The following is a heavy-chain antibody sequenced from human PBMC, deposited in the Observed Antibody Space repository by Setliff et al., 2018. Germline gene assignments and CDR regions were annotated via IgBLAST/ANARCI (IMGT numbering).Heavy chain of an antibody. V-gene: IGHV3-30*01. J-gene: IGHJ4*02. Sequence: GGSLRLSCAASGFTVHWVRQAPGKGLEWVSAISSDGISKYYAESVKGRFTISRDNSKNTVYLQMDSLTADDTAVYYCAREGGSSGYCGYFDYWGQGTLVTVSS. CDR2: ISSDGISK. D-gene: IGHD3-22*01. CDR1: GFT. CDR3: AREGGSSGYCGYFDY.